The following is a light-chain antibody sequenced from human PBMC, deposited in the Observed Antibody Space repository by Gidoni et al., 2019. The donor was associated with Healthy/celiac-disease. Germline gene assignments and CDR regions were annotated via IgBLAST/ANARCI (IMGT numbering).Light chain of an antibody. Sequence: DIKLTQSPSSLSASVGDRVTITCQASQDISNYLNWYQQKPGKAPKLLSYDASNLETGVPSRFSGSGSGTDFTFTISSLQPEDIATYYCQQYDNLPTFXHXTRLEIK. CDR1: QDISNY. CDR3: QQYDNLPT. J-gene: IGKJ5*01. V-gene: IGKV1-33*01. CDR2: DAS.